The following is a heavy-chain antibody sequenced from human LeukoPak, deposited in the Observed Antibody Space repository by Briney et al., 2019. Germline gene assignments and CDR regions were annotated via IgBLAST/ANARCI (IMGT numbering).Heavy chain of an antibody. Sequence: SETLSLTCTVSGGSISSGDYYWSWIRQPPGKGLEWIGYIYYSGSTYYNPSLKSRVTISVDTSKNQFSLKLSSVTAADTAVYYCARAGIAAAGGYFDLWGRGTLVTVSS. CDR2: IYYSGST. CDR3: ARAGIAAAGGYFDL. J-gene: IGHJ2*01. D-gene: IGHD6-13*01. CDR1: GGSISSGDYY. V-gene: IGHV4-30-4*01.